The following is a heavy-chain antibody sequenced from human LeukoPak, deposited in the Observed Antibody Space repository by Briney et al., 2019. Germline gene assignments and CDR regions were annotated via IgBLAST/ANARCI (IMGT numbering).Heavy chain of an antibody. Sequence: PSETLSLTCTVSGGSISSSSYYWGWIRQPPGKGLEWIGSIYHSGTTYYNPSLKSRVTISVDTSKNQFSLKLNSVTAADTAVYYCAKTYSSGWSLDPWGQGTLVTVSS. D-gene: IGHD6-19*01. CDR1: GGSISSSSYY. CDR2: IYHSGTT. CDR3: AKTYSSGWSLDP. J-gene: IGHJ5*02. V-gene: IGHV4-39*07.